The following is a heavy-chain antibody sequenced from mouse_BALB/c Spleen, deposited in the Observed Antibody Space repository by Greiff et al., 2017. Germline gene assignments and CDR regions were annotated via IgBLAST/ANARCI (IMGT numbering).Heavy chain of an antibody. J-gene: IGHJ4*01. V-gene: IGHV14-4*02. CDR2: IDPENGDT. CDR3: NDGYDGGNAMDF. CDR1: GFNIKDYY. Sequence: VQLQQSGAELVRSGASVKLSCTASGFNIKDYYMHWVKQRPEQGLEWIGWIDPENGDTEYAPKFQGKATMTADTSSNTAYLQLSSLTSEDTAVYYCNDGYDGGNAMDFWGPGTSVTVSS. D-gene: IGHD2-2*01.